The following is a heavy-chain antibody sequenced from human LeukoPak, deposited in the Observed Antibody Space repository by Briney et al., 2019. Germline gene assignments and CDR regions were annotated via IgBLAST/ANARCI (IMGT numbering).Heavy chain of an antibody. Sequence: NPSETLSLTCTVSGGSISSYYWSWIRQPPGKGLEWIGYIYYSGSTNYNPSLKSRVTISVDTSKNQFSLRLSSVTAADTAVYYCARKKRADPGFDVWGQGTMVTVSS. V-gene: IGHV4-59*01. CDR2: IYYSGST. J-gene: IGHJ3*01. CDR1: GGSISSYY. CDR3: ARKKRADPGFDV.